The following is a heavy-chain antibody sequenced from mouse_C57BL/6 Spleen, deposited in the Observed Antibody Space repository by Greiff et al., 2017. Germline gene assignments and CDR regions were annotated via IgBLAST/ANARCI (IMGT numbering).Heavy chain of an antibody. J-gene: IGHJ1*03. CDR1: GYTFTSYW. Sequence: QVQLQQPGAELVMPGASVKLSCKASGYTFTSYWMHWVKQRPGQGLEWIGEIDPSDSYTNYNQKFKGKSTLTVDKSSSTAYMQLSSLTSEDSAVYYCARPRSYGYFDVWGTGTTVTVSS. V-gene: IGHV1-69*01. CDR2: IDPSDSYT. CDR3: ARPRSYGYFDV.